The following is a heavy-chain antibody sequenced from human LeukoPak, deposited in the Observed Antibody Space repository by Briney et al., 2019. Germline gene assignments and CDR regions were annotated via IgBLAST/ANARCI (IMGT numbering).Heavy chain of an antibody. Sequence: GGSLSLSCAASGFTFIIYEMNCGRQAPGKGLEWVSYTSSIGYTRYYADSVKGRFTISRDNAKNSLYLQMNSLRAEDTDVYYSYLEGSSWYRYFQHWGQGTLVTVSS. V-gene: IGHV3-48*03. D-gene: IGHD6-13*01. CDR1: GFTFIIYE. J-gene: IGHJ1*01. CDR3: YLEGSSWYRYFQH. CDR2: TSSIGYTR.